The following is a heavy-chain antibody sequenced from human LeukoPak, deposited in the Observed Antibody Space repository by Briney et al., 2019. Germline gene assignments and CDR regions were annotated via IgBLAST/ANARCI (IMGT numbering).Heavy chain of an antibody. CDR3: ARDPYYYGSGSPSPFDC. Sequence: LSCAASGFTFSSYSMNWVRQAPGKGLEWVSSISSSSSYIYYADSVKGRFTISRDNAKNSLYLQMNSLRAEDTAVYYCARDPYYYGSGSPSPFDCWGQGTLVTVSS. CDR1: GFTFSSYS. J-gene: IGHJ4*02. CDR2: ISSSSSYI. V-gene: IGHV3-21*01. D-gene: IGHD3-10*01.